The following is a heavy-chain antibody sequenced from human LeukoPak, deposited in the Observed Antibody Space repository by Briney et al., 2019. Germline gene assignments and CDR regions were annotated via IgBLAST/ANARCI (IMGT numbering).Heavy chain of an antibody. D-gene: IGHD2-21*02. J-gene: IGHJ4*02. Sequence: GGSLRLSCAASGFTFSSYGMHWVRQAPGKGLEWVAFIRYDGSNKYYADSVKGRFTISRDNSKNTLYLQMNSLRAEDTAVYYCAKSYCAYCGGDQGGRCANNWGQGTLVTVSS. CDR3: AKSYCAYCGGDQGGRCANN. V-gene: IGHV3-30*02. CDR1: GFTFSSYG. CDR2: IRYDGSNK.